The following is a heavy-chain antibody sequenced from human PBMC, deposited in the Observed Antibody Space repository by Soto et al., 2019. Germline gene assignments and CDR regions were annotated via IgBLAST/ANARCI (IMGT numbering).Heavy chain of an antibody. CDR1: GFTFSSYW. J-gene: IGHJ6*02. Sequence: PGGSLRLSCAASGFTFSSYWMHWVRQAPGKGLVWVSRINSDGSSTSYADSVKGRFTISRDNAKNTLYLQMNSLRAEDTAVYYCARAMDYIVVVPAANTEPYYYYYGMDVRGQGTTVTVSS. D-gene: IGHD2-2*01. CDR2: INSDGSST. CDR3: ARAMDYIVVVPAANTEPYYYYYGMDV. V-gene: IGHV3-74*01.